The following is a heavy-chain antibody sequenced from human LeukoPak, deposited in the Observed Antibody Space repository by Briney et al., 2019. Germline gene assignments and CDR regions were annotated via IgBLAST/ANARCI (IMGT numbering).Heavy chain of an antibody. D-gene: IGHD7-27*01. Sequence: SVTLSFTCTVSGGSICSGGYYWRWIRQHPGKGLEWIAYIYYSGSTYYNPFLKSRVTISVDTSKNQFSLKLSSVTAADTAVYYCAREIPKRGEFDYWGQGTLVTVSS. CDR3: AREIPKRGEFDY. CDR2: IYYSGST. J-gene: IGHJ4*02. CDR1: GGSICSGGYY. V-gene: IGHV4-31*03.